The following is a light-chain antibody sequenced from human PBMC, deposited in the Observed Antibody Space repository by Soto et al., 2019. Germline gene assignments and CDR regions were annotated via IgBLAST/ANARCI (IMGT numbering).Light chain of an antibody. Sequence: DIVMTQSPLSLPVTPGEPASISCRSSQSLLHSNGYNYLDWYLQKPGQSPQLLIYLGSNRASGVPDRFSGSGSGTDFTLKISRVEAEEVGVYYCMKGTHWPPTVGQGTKVDI. CDR1: QSLLHSNGYNY. CDR2: LGS. V-gene: IGKV2-28*01. CDR3: MKGTHWPPT. J-gene: IGKJ1*01.